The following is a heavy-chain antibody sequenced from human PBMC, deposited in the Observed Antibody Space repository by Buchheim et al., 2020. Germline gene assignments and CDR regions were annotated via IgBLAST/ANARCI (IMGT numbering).Heavy chain of an antibody. Sequence: EVQLLESGGGLVQPGGSLRLSCAASGFTFSSYAMSWVRQAPGKGLEWVSGFRGTGGSTYYADSVKGRFTISSDNSKNTLSLQMNSLRAEDTALYYCAKTNGDLLRNFDYWGQGTL. CDR2: FRGTGGST. CDR1: GFTFSSYA. J-gene: IGHJ4*02. D-gene: IGHD2-21*01. CDR3: AKTNGDLLRNFDY. V-gene: IGHV3-23*01.